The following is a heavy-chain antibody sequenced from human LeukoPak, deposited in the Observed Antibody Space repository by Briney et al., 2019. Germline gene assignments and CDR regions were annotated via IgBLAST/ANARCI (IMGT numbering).Heavy chain of an antibody. J-gene: IGHJ4*02. D-gene: IGHD3-3*01. CDR3: ARVAYYDFWSGSYYFDY. V-gene: IGHV4-61*01. Sequence: SETLSFTCTVSGGSVSSGSYYWSWIRQPPGKGLEWIGYIYYSGSTNYNPSLKSRVTISVDTSKNQFSLKLSSVTAADTAVYYCARVAYYDFWSGSYYFDYWAREPWSPSPQ. CDR2: IYYSGST. CDR1: GGSVSSGSYY.